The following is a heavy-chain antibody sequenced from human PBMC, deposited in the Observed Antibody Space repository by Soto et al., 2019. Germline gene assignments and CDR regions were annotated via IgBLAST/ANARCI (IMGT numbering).Heavy chain of an antibody. CDR3: ARYSSYKYYYDSSGYYRYYYYGMDV. J-gene: IGHJ6*02. CDR2: IYPGDSDT. D-gene: IGHD3-22*01. V-gene: IGHV5-51*01. CDR1: GYSFTSYW. Sequence: GESLKISCKGSGYSFTSYWIGWVRQMPGKGLEWMGIIYPGDSDTRYSPSFQGQVTISADKSISTAYLQWSSLKASDTAMYYCARYSSYKYYYDSSGYYRYYYYGMDVWGQGTTVTVSS.